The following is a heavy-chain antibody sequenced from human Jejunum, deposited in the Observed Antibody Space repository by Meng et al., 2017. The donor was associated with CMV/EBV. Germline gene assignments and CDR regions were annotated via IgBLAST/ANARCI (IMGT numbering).Heavy chain of an antibody. CDR2: VFPLDSDT. CDR3: ARTVAGALAFDI. CDR1: GYRFVSPW. V-gene: IGHV5-51*01. D-gene: IGHD3-10*01. J-gene: IGHJ3*02. Sequence: KGSGYRFVSPWIGWVRQMPGKGLEWMGIVFPLDSDTRYSPSFQGHVTISADKSISTAYLQWSSLEASDTAMYYCARTVAGALAFDIWGQGTMVTVSS.